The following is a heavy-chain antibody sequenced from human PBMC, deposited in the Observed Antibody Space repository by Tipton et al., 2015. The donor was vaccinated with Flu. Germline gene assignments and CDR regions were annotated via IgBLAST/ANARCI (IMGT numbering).Heavy chain of an antibody. CDR3: ARLSGSYALDY. Sequence: SLRLSCAVYGGSFSAYYWSWIRQPPGKGLEWIGEVNPSGRTNYNPSLESRVTISGDTSKNQFSLKLSSLTAADTAVYYCARLSGSYALDYWGQGTLVTVSS. J-gene: IGHJ4*02. CDR1: GGSFSAYY. D-gene: IGHD1-26*01. V-gene: IGHV4-34*01. CDR2: VNPSGRT.